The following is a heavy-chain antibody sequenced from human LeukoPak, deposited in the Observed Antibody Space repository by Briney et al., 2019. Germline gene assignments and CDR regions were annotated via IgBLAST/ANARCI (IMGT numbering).Heavy chain of an antibody. CDR2: IYTSGST. J-gene: IGHJ4*02. D-gene: IGHD2-2*01. Sequence: SETLSLTCTVSGGSISSYYWSWIRQSPGKGLEWIGYIYTSGSTNYNPSLKSRVTISVDTSKNQFSLKLSSVTAADTAVYYCARKYCSSTRCYDYFDYWGQGTLVTVSS. CDR1: GGSISSYY. CDR3: ARKYCSSTRCYDYFDY. V-gene: IGHV4-4*09.